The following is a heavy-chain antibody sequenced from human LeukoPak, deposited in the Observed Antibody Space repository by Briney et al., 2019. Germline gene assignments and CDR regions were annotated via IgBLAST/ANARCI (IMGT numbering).Heavy chain of an antibody. CDR1: GFSLSISGEG. V-gene: IGHV2-5*02. CDR3: AHRVISGWFDP. Sequence: SGPTLVNPTQTLTLTCTFSGFSLSISGEGVGWFRQCPGKALEWLALISWDDDKRYSPSLKSRLTVSKDTSKNQVVLTLTNVDPMVTAKYYCAHRVISGWFDPWGQGTLVTVSS. D-gene: IGHD3-16*02. J-gene: IGHJ5*02. CDR2: ISWDDDK.